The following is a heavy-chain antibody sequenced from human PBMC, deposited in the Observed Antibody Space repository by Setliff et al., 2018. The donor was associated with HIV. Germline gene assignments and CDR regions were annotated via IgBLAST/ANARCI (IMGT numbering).Heavy chain of an antibody. Sequence: SLTCTVSGGSIRSYYWSWIRQPPGKGLEWIGYINTSGTTNYNPSLKSRVTISVDTSKNQFSLKLSSVTAADTAVYFCARQTYYYDNSGHNWFDPWGQGTLVTVSS. CDR1: GGSIRSYY. J-gene: IGHJ5*02. D-gene: IGHD3-22*01. V-gene: IGHV4-4*09. CDR3: ARQTYYYDNSGHNWFDP. CDR2: INTSGTT.